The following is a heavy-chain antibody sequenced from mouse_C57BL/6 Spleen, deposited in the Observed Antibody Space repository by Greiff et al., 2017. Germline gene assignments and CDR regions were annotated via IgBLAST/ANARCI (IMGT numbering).Heavy chain of an antibody. CDR1: GFTFSNYW. J-gene: IGHJ2*01. Sequence: EVHLVESGGGLVQPGGSVKLSCVASGFTFSNYWMNWVRQSPEKGLEWVAQIRLKSDNYATPYAESVTGRFTISRDDSKSSVYLQMNNLRAEDTGIYYCTNYYGSSYGDYWGQGTTLTVSS. CDR2: IRLKSDNYAT. V-gene: IGHV6-3*01. CDR3: TNYYGSSYGDY. D-gene: IGHD1-1*01.